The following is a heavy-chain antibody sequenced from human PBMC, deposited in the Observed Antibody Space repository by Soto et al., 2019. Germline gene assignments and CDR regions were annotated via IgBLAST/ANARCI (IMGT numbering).Heavy chain of an antibody. J-gene: IGHJ4*02. V-gene: IGHV3-21*01. CDR1: GFTFSTYS. Sequence: EVQLVESGGALVKPGGSLRLSCAASGFTFSTYSMNWVRQAPGKGLEWVASISSSSTYIYYADSVKGRFTISRDNAKNSLYQQMNSLRAEDTAMYYCATDRGRGIVATIPYYFDYWGQGTLVTVSS. D-gene: IGHD5-12*01. CDR3: ATDRGRGIVATIPYYFDY. CDR2: ISSSSTYI.